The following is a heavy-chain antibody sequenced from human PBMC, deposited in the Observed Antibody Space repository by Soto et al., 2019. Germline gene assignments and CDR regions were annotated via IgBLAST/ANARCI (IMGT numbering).Heavy chain of an antibody. Sequence: EVPLLESGGGLVQPGGSLRLSCAASGFTFSSYAMSWVRQAPGKGLEWVSAISGSGGTPYYADSVKGRFTTSRDNAKNPLYLQMTNLRAEDTAVYYCTKFARRSYYDSSAYHWGQPTLVTVSS. CDR2: ISGSGGTP. J-gene: IGHJ4*02. V-gene: IGHV3-23*01. CDR1: GFTFSSYA. CDR3: TKFARRSYYDSSAYH. D-gene: IGHD3-22*01.